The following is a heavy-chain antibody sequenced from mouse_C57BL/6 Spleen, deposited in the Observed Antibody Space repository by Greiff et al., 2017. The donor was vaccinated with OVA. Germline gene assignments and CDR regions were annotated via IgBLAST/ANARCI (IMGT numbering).Heavy chain of an antibody. D-gene: IGHD3-2*02. CDR1: GYSITSGYD. Sequence: DVQLQESGPGMVKPSQSLSLTCTVTGYSITSGYDWHWIRHFPGNKLEWMGYISYSGSTNYNPSFKSRISITHDTSKNHFFLKLNPVTTEDTATYYWAVDSSGSYYFDVWGKGTTLTVSS. J-gene: IGHJ2*01. V-gene: IGHV3-1*01. CDR3: AVDSSGSYYFDV. CDR2: ISYSGST.